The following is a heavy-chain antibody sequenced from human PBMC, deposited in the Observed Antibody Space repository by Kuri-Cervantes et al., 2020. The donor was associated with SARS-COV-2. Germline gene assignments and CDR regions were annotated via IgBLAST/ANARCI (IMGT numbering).Heavy chain of an antibody. CDR3: ARRVLYTSSSFDH. Sequence: SETLSLTCTVSGGSVSSSSYYWGWIRQSPGKGLEWIGSIYYSGRTDYSPSLRSRVAIFVDTSKDQFSLRLNSVTAADTAVYYCARRVLYTSSSFDHWGQGTLVTVSS. CDR2: IYYSGRT. CDR1: GGSVSSSSYY. D-gene: IGHD6-13*01. V-gene: IGHV4-39*01. J-gene: IGHJ4*02.